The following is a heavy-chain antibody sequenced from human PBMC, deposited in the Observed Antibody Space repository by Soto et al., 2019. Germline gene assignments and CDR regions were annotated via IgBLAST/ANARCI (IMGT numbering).Heavy chain of an antibody. CDR1: GYTFTSYG. D-gene: IGHD2-8*01. CDR2: ISAYNGNT. V-gene: IGHV1-18*01. CDR3: ARSDSSIVLMGMYGY. J-gene: IGHJ4*02. Sequence: ASVKVSCKASGYTFTSYGISWVRQAPGQGLEWMGWISAYNGNTNYAQKLQGRVTMTTDTSTSTAYMELRSLRSDDTAVYYCARSDSSIVLMGMYGYWGQGTLVTVSS.